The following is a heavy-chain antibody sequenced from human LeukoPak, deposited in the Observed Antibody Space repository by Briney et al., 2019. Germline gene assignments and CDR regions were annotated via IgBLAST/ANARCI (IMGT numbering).Heavy chain of an antibody. V-gene: IGHV1-18*01. D-gene: IGHD5-24*01. Sequence: ASVKVSRKASGYTFTSYGISWVRQAPGQGLEWMGWISAYNGNTNYAQKLQGRVTMTTDTSTSTAYMELRSLRSDDTAVYYCARARRDGYNLDFDYWGQGTLVTVSS. CDR1: GYTFTSYG. CDR3: ARARRDGYNLDFDY. J-gene: IGHJ4*02. CDR2: ISAYNGNT.